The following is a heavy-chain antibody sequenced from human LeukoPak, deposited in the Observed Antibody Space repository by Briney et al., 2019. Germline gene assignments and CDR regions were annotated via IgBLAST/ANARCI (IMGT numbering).Heavy chain of an antibody. V-gene: IGHV1-69*05. CDR3: ARDRRLAVAGHFDY. CDR2: IIPIFGTA. Sequence: ASVKVSCKASGGTFSSYAISWVRQAPGQGLEWMGGIIPIFGTANYAQKFQGRVTMTTDTSTSTAYMELRSLRSDDTAVYYCARDRRLAVAGHFDYWGQGTLVTVSS. D-gene: IGHD6-19*01. CDR1: GGTFSSYA. J-gene: IGHJ4*02.